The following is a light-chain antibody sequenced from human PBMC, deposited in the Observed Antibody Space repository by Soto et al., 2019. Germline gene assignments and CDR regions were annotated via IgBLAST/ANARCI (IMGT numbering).Light chain of an antibody. V-gene: IGKV3-20*01. CDR1: QSVSSSY. CDR2: GAS. CDR3: QQYGSSRT. Sequence: EIVLTQSPGTLSLSPGERATLSCRASQSVSSSYLAWYQQKPGQAPRLLIYGASSRATGIPDRFSGSGSGTGFTFTISRLEPEDFAVYYCQQYGSSRTFGQGTKVEIK. J-gene: IGKJ1*01.